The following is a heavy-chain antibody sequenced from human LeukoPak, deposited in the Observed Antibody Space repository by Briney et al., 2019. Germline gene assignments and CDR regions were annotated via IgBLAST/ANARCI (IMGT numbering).Heavy chain of an antibody. CDR2: IIPIFGTA. CDR1: GGTFSSYA. V-gene: IGHV1-69*05. J-gene: IGHJ4*02. CDR3: ARGAGDSSGYYSFDY. Sequence: ASVKVSCKASGGTFSSYAISWVRPAPGQGLEWMGGIIPIFGTANYAQKFQCRVTITTDESTSTAYMELSSLRSEDTAVYYRARGAGDSSGYYSFDYWGQGTLVTVSS. D-gene: IGHD3-22*01.